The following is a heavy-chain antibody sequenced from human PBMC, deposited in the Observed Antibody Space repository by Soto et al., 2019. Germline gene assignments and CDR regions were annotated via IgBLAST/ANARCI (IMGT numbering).Heavy chain of an antibody. D-gene: IGHD6-19*01. CDR1: GFTFSSYG. CDR3: ARDVLIVSVAGTVGIDY. J-gene: IGHJ4*02. Sequence: GGSLRLSCAASGFTFSSYGMHWVRQAPGKGLEWVAVIWYDGSNKYFADSVKGRFTISRDNSKNTLYLQMSSLRAEATAVYYCARDVLIVSVAGTVGIDYWGQGTLVTVSS. CDR2: IWYDGSNK. V-gene: IGHV3-33*01.